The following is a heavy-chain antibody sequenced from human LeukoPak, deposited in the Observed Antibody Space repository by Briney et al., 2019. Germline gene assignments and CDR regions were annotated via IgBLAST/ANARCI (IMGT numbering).Heavy chain of an antibody. CDR1: GFTFSSYA. Sequence: GGSLRLSCAASGFTFSSYAMSWVRQAPGKGLEWVSGISGSGGGTYYADSVKGRFAISRDNAKNSLYLQMNSLRAEDTAVYYCARATRDVGYCSSTSCPYYYYYMDVWGKGTTVTVSS. V-gene: IGHV3-23*01. J-gene: IGHJ6*03. CDR3: ARATRDVGYCSSTSCPYYYYYMDV. D-gene: IGHD2-2*01. CDR2: ISGSGGGT.